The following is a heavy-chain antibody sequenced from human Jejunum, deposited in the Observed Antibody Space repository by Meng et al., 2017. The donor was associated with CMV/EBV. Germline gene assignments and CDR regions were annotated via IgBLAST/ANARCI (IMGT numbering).Heavy chain of an antibody. V-gene: IGHV3-7*01. J-gene: IGHJ4*02. CDR2: IRQDGSEK. D-gene: IGHD6-6*01. Sequence: SCAASGFNFNSFSVSWVRQAPGKGLEWVASIRQDGSEKYYVDFVKGRFTISRDNAKNSLYLQMNSLRVEDTAMYYCAEGIASRLRGQGTMVTVSS. CDR1: GFNFNSFS. CDR3: AEGIASRL.